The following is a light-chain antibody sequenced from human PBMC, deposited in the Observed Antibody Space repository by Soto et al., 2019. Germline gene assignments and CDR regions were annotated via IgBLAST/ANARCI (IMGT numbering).Light chain of an antibody. J-gene: IGKJ3*01. CDR1: QGIRSD. Sequence: ALQMTQSPSSLSASVGDRVTITCRASQGIRSDLGWYQQKPGKAPKLLIYAASNLQSGVPSRFSGSGSGTDFTLTISSLQPEDFATYYCLQDHIYPLAFGPGTKVDIK. CDR2: AAS. CDR3: LQDHIYPLA. V-gene: IGKV1-6*01.